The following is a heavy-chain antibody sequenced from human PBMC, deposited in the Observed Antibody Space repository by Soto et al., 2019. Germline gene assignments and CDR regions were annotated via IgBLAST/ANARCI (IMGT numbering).Heavy chain of an antibody. V-gene: IGHV3-23*01. Sequence: PGGSLRLSCAASGFTFGSYAINWVRQAPGKGLEWVSTISGSGGSTYYADSLKGRFTISRDNSKNTLYLQMNSLRAEDTAVYYCAKRPYCSSTSCYSYFDYWGQGTLVTVSS. CDR1: GFTFGSYA. D-gene: IGHD2-2*01. J-gene: IGHJ4*02. CDR2: ISGSGGST. CDR3: AKRPYCSSTSCYSYFDY.